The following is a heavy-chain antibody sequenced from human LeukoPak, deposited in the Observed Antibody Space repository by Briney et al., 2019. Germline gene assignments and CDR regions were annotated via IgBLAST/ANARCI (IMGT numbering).Heavy chain of an antibody. CDR3: ARDSRAGYSYGYYY. D-gene: IGHD5-18*01. CDR1: GYTFTGYY. CDR2: ISAYNGNT. Sequence: GASVKVSCKASGYTFTGYYMHWVRQAPGQGLEWMGWISAYNGNTNYAQKLQGRVTMTTDTSTSTAYMELRSLRSDDTAVYYCARDSRAGYSYGYYYWGQGTLVTVSS. V-gene: IGHV1-18*04. J-gene: IGHJ4*02.